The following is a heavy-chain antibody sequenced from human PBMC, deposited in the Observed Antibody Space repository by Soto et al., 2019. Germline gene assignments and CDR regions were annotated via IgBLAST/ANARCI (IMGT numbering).Heavy chain of an antibody. Sequence: SETLSLTCTVSGGSISSGDYYWSWIRQPPGKGLEWIGYIYYSGSTYYNPSLKSRVTISVDTSKNQFSLKLSSVTAADTAVYYCARDSGNDYSNYWGQGTLVTVSS. CDR1: GGSISSGDYY. D-gene: IGHD4-4*01. CDR3: ARDSGNDYSNY. CDR2: IYYSGST. V-gene: IGHV4-30-4*01. J-gene: IGHJ4*02.